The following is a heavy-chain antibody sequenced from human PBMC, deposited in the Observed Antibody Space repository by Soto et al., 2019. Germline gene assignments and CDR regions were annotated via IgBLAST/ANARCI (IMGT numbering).Heavy chain of an antibody. J-gene: IGHJ5*02. CDR1: GFTFSNAW. D-gene: IGHD3-10*01. CDR2: IKSKTDGGTT. V-gene: IGHV3-15*01. Sequence: GGSLRLSCAASGFTFSNAWMSWVRQAPGKGLEWVGRIKSKTDGGTTDYAAPVKGRFTISRDDSKTTLYLQMNSLKTEDTAVYYCTTDRISVVTMVRGVPELNWFDPWGQGTLVTVSS. CDR3: TTDRISVVTMVRGVPELNWFDP.